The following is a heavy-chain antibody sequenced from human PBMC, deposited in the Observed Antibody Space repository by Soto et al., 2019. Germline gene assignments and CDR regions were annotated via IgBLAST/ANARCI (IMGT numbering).Heavy chain of an antibody. CDR1: GFTFGDYA. V-gene: IGHV3-49*04. Sequence: SLSLSCTASGFTFGDYAMSWVRQAPGKGLEWVGFIRSKAYGGTTEYAASVKGRFTISKDDSKSIAYLQMNSLKTEDTAVYYCTRARRGYSYGSYYYYGMDVWGQGTTVTVSS. J-gene: IGHJ6*02. D-gene: IGHD5-18*01. CDR3: TRARRGYSYGSYYYYGMDV. CDR2: IRSKAYGGTT.